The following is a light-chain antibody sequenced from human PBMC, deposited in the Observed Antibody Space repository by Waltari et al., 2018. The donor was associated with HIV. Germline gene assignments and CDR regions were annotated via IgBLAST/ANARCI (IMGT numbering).Light chain of an antibody. CDR1: QSISNY. Sequence: DIQMTQSPSSLSVSVGDRVRITCRASQSISNYLYWYQQKPGKAPKLLIYSASSLQSGVPSMFSSSGSGTDFTLTISSLQHDDFATYYCLQSYSSPRTFGQGTKVEIK. CDR2: SAS. J-gene: IGKJ1*01. V-gene: IGKV1-39*01. CDR3: LQSYSSPRT.